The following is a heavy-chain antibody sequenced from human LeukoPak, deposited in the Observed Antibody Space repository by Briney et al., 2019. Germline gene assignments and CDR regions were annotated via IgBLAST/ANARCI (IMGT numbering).Heavy chain of an antibody. CDR1: GYTFTSYG. CDR3: ARTLYSSSSGGWFDP. Sequence: ASVKVSCKASGYTFTSYGISWVRQAPGQGLEWMGWINAYNGNTNYAQKLQGRVTMTTDTSTSTAYMELRSLRSDDTAVYYCARTLYSSSSGGWFDPWGQGTLVTVSS. J-gene: IGHJ5*02. CDR2: INAYNGNT. V-gene: IGHV1-18*01. D-gene: IGHD6-6*01.